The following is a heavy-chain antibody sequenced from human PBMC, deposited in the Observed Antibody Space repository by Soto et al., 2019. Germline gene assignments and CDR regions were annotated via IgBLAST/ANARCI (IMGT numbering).Heavy chain of an antibody. V-gene: IGHV3-21*01. Sequence: GGSLRLSCAASGFTFSSYSMNWVRQAPGKGLEWVSSISSSSRYIYYADSVKGRFTISRDNAKNSLYLQMNSLTAEDTAVYYCAGGSSSWYGGGHAFDIWGQGTMVTVSS. CDR1: GFTFSSYS. CDR3: AGGSSSWYGGGHAFDI. J-gene: IGHJ3*02. CDR2: ISSSSRYI. D-gene: IGHD6-13*01.